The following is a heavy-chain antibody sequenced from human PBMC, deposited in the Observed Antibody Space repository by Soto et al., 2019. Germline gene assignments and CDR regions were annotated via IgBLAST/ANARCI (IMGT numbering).Heavy chain of an antibody. V-gene: IGHV1-18*03. CDR3: ARDYRAVAGAFDY. CDR1: GYTFTSYG. Sequence: ASVKVSCKASGYTFTSYGISWVRQAPGQRLERKGWISAYNGNTNYAQKLQGRVTMTTDTSTSTAYMELRSLRSDDFAVYYFARDYRAVAGAFDYWGQGTLVTVSS. J-gene: IGHJ4*02. D-gene: IGHD6-19*01. CDR2: ISAYNGNT.